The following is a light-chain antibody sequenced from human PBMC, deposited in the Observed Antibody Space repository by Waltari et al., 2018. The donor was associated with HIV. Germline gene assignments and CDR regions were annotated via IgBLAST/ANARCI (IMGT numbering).Light chain of an antibody. CDR1: SSDVGTYDL. CDR2: DVY. V-gene: IGLV2-8*01. CDR3: SSYAGSKNRVV. Sequence: QSALTQSPSASGSPGQAVTISCSGTSSDVGTYDLVSWYQQNPGQAPKLIIYDVYKRPSGVPHRFSGSKSGNTASLTVSGLQAEDEANYYCSSYAGSKNRVVFGGGTFLTVL. J-gene: IGLJ2*01.